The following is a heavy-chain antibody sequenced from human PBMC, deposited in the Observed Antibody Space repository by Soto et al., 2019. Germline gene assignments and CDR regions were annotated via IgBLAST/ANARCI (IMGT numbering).Heavy chain of an antibody. D-gene: IGHD2-8*01. Sequence: HPGGSLRLSCAAAGFTFTDYAMTWVRQAPGKGLDWVSSISGSGGSTYYTDSVKGRFTISRDNSKNTLYLQMHSLRAEDTAVYYCAKDRGGVLAPSYFDNWGQGTLVTVSS. V-gene: IGHV3-23*01. J-gene: IGHJ4*02. CDR3: AKDRGGVLAPSYFDN. CDR2: ISGSGGST. CDR1: GFTFTDYA.